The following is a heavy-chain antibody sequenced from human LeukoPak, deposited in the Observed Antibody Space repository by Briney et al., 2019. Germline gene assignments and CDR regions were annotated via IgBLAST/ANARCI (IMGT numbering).Heavy chain of an antibody. D-gene: IGHD1-7*01. J-gene: IGHJ4*02. V-gene: IGHV3-30*18. CDR1: GFTFSGYG. CDR3: AKDKWGTTPLRNPDY. Sequence: GGSLRLSCAASGFTFSGYGIHWVRQAPGKGLEWVAVISYDGTNKYYADSVKGRFTISRDNSKNTVYLQMNSLRAEDTAVYYCAKDKWGTTPLRNPDYWGQGTLVTVSS. CDR2: ISYDGTNK.